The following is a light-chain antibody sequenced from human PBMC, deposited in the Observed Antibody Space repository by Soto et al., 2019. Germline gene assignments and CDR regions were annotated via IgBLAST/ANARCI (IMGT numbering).Light chain of an antibody. V-gene: IGKV3-20*01. CDR3: QQYGRSSWT. J-gene: IGKJ1*01. Sequence: EIVLTQSPGTLSLSPGEIATLSCRASQSVSSSYLAWYHQKSGQAPRLLIYGASNRATGIPDRFSGSGSGTDFTLTISRLEPEAFAVYYCQQYGRSSWTFGQGNKVEIK. CDR1: QSVSSSY. CDR2: GAS.